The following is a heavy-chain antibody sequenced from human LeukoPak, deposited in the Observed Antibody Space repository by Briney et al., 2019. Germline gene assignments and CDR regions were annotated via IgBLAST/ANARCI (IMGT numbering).Heavy chain of an antibody. D-gene: IGHD6-13*01. CDR1: GYTFTSYY. CDR2: INPTGDST. CDR3: ARDMRTAAAIFDY. Sequence: ASVKVSCKASGYTFTSYYMHWVRQAPGQGLEWMGLINPTGDSTGYAQKFQGRVTMTRDTSISTAYMELSRLRSDDTAVYYCARDMRTAAAIFDYWGQGTLVTVSS. J-gene: IGHJ4*02. V-gene: IGHV1-46*01.